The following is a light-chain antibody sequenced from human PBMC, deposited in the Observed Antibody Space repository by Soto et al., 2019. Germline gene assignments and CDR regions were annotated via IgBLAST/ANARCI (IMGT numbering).Light chain of an antibody. CDR2: EAS. CDR1: QSINNW. CDR3: QQYDSDSST. Sequence: DIQVTQSPSTLSASVGDRVTITCRASQSINNWLAWYQQKPGKAPKLLIYEASNLQSGVPSRFSGSGFGTEFTLTISSLQPDDFASYYCQQYDSDSSTFGQGTKLDI. J-gene: IGKJ2*01. V-gene: IGKV1-5*03.